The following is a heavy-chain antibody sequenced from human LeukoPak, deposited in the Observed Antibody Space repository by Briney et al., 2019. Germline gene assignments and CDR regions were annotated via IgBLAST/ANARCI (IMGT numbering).Heavy chain of an antibody. CDR2: IWHDGTNM. J-gene: IGHJ6*02. V-gene: IGHV3-33*01. CDR1: GFTFSNYG. Sequence: GRSLRLSCAASGFTFSNYGMHWVRQARGKGLEWVAVIWHDGTNMYYADFVKGRFTIPRDNSKNTLFLQMNSLRVEDTPVYYCARETSEGRSKWCDYGMDVWGQGTTVTVSS. D-gene: IGHD2-15*01. CDR3: ARETSEGRSKWCDYGMDV.